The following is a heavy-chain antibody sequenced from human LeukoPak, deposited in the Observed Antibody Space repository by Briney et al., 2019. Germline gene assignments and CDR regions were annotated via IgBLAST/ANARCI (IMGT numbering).Heavy chain of an antibody. D-gene: IGHD3-10*01. CDR3: ARCHTYNVLWFGELLDY. CDR2: IVPIFGTA. CDR1: GYTFTGYY. J-gene: IGHJ4*02. V-gene: IGHV1-69*13. Sequence: GASVKVSCKASGYTFTGYYMHWVRQAPGQGLEWMGGIVPIFGTANYAQKFQGRVTITADESTSTAYMELSSLRSEDTAVYYCARCHTYNVLWFGELLDYWGQGTLVTVSS.